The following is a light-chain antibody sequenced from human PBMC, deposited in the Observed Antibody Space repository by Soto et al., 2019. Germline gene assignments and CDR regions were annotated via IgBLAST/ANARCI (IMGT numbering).Light chain of an antibody. V-gene: IGLV1-44*01. CDR1: IYNIASHP. CDR2: SND. Sequence: QSVLVQPPSASGTPGQKVTIFCSGTIYNIASHPVNWYQRLPGTAPKLLIHSNDQRPSGVPDRFSGSKSGTSASLALSGLQSDDEADYYCQSQDSSLSGSVCGGGTQLTVL. CDR3: QSQDSSLSGSV. J-gene: IGLJ2*01.